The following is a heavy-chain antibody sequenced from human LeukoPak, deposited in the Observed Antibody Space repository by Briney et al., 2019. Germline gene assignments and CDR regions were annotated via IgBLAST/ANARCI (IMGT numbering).Heavy chain of an antibody. CDR2: ISPSGGST. CDR1: GYTFSSNY. Sequence: ASVKASCKAFGYTFSSNYMHWVRQSPGQGAEWMGVISPSGGSTTYAQKFQCRVTLTSDMSTSTDYLELSSLRSEDTAVYYCARDNSVRDEAWWFSPWGQGTLATVSS. CDR3: ARDNSVRDEAWWFSP. J-gene: IGHJ5*02. V-gene: IGHV1-46*01. D-gene: IGHD5-24*01.